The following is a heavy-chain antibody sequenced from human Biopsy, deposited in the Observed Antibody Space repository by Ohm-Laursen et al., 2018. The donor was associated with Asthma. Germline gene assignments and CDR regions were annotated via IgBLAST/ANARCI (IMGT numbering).Heavy chain of an antibody. CDR3: ARKAGSCISRSCYSLDF. Sequence: SSAKASCKSLGGTFNTYVIGWARRAPGQGLEWMGGINSVFVTTTYTQKFHDRVTITADDSTSTVYMELSSLRSEDTAVYYCARKAGSCISRSCYSLDFWGQGTLVTVSS. CDR1: GGTFNTYV. CDR2: INSVFVTT. V-gene: IGHV1-69*01. J-gene: IGHJ4*02. D-gene: IGHD2-15*01.